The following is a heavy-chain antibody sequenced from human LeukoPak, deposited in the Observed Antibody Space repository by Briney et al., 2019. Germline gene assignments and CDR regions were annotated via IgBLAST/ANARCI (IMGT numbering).Heavy chain of an antibody. J-gene: IGHJ4*02. V-gene: IGHV4-59*01. CDR3: TRVASGWSLYYFDY. CDR1: GDSISSFY. Sequence: PSETLSLTCTVSGDSISSFYWSWIRQPPGKGLEWIGYFYYSGNTNYNPSLKSRVTISVDTSKNQFSLKLNSVTAADTAVYYCTRVASGWSLYYFDYWGQGALVTVSS. D-gene: IGHD6-19*01. CDR2: FYYSGNT.